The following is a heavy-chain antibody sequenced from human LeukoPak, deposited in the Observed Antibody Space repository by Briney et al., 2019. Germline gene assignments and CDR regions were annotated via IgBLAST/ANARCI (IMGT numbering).Heavy chain of an antibody. D-gene: IGHD3-22*01. J-gene: IGHJ4*02. V-gene: IGHV5-51*01. CDR2: IYPGDSDT. Sequence: LGESLKISCKGSGYSFSNYWLGWVRQMPGRGLEWMGLIYPGDSDTRYSPSFQGQVTISADKSISTAYLQWSSLKASDTAMYYCARRGYYYDSSAYYYYFDYWGQGTLVSVSS. CDR1: GYSFSNYW. CDR3: ARRGYYYDSSAYYYYFDY.